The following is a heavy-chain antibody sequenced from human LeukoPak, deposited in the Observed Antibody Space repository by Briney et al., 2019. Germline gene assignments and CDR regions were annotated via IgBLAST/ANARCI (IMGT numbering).Heavy chain of an antibody. J-gene: IGHJ4*02. Sequence: PGGSLRLSCAASGFTLGRYWMHWFREAPGTGLVWVARSNSDGKITDYAYSVRGRFTTSRDNTKNTVYLQMSSLRAEDTGVYYCARDHHDFWSGYPNYWGQGTLVIVSS. CDR2: SNSDGKIT. D-gene: IGHD3-3*01. V-gene: IGHV3-74*01. CDR3: ARDHHDFWSGYPNY. CDR1: GFTLGRYW.